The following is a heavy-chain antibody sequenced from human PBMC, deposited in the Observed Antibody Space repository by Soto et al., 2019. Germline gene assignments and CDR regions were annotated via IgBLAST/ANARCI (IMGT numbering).Heavy chain of an antibody. CDR2: IYGGGRT. V-gene: IGHV3-53*01. D-gene: IGHD1-26*01. Sequence: EVQVVESGGGLVQPGGSLRLTCAASGFSVSNNFLTWVRQAPGKGLEWISVIYGGGRTYYSDSVRGRFTISRDNSHTSFCFHRNSLRGEDTAVYYCARALVEVPARPRLDAFDVWGQGTVVTVSS. CDR3: ARALVEVPARPRLDAFDV. CDR1: GFSVSNNF. J-gene: IGHJ3*01.